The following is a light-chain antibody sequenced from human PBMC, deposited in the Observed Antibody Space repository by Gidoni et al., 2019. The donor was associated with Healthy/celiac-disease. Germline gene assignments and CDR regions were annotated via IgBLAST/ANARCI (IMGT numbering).Light chain of an antibody. J-gene: IGLJ2*01. V-gene: IGLV2-14*01. CDR1: SSDVGGYNY. CDR3: SSYTSISTVV. CDR2: EVS. Sequence: QSALPQPASVSGSPGQSITISCTGTSSDVGGYNYVSWYQQHPGKAPKLMIYEVSNRPSGVSNRFSGSKSGNTASLTISGLQAEDEADYYCSSYTSISTVVFGGGTKLTVL.